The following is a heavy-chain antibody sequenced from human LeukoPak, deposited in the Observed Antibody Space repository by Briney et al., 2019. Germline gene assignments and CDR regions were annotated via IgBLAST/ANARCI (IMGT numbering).Heavy chain of an antibody. CDR2: ISAYNGNT. D-gene: IGHD2-2*02. Sequence: ASVKVSCKASGYTFTSYGISWVRQAPGQGLEWMGWISAYNGNTNYAQKLQGRVTMTTDTSTSTAYMELRSLRSEDTAVYYRARVFGYCSSTSCYIRAPDYWGQGTLVTVSS. V-gene: IGHV1-18*01. CDR3: ARVFGYCSSTSCYIRAPDY. J-gene: IGHJ4*02. CDR1: GYTFTSYG.